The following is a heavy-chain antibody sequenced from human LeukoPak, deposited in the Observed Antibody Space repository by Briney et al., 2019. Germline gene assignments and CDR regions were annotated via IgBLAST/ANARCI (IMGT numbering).Heavy chain of an antibody. CDR2: INHSGST. CDR3: AREDITGTGFDP. Sequence: SETLSLTCSVSGYFISRGYYWGWIRQSPGKGLEWIGEINHSGSTNYNPSLKSRVTISVDTSKNQFSLKLSSVTAADTAVYYCAREDITGTGFDPWGQGTLVTVSS. D-gene: IGHD1-20*01. CDR1: GYFISRGYY. V-gene: IGHV4-38-2*02. J-gene: IGHJ5*02.